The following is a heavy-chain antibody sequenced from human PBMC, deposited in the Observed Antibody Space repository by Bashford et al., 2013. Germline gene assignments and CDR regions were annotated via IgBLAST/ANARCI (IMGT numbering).Heavy chain of an antibody. D-gene: IGHD7-27*01. CDR2: MNPNSGNT. CDR1: GYTFSSYD. CDR3: ASRLTGSSSPEAIDH. V-gene: IGHV1-8*01. Sequence: ASVKVSCKASGYTFSSYDINWVRQVTGQGLEWMGWMNPNSGNTGYAQSFQGRVTMTRNTSISTAYMELSSLRSEDTAVYYCASRLTGSSSPEAIDHWGQGTLVTVSS. J-gene: IGHJ4*02.